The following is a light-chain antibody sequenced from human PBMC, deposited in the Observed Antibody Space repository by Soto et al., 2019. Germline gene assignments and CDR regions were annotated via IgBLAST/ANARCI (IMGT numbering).Light chain of an antibody. CDR2: LNSDGSH. CDR3: QTWGSGIRVV. V-gene: IGLV4-69*01. Sequence: QLVLTQSPSASASLGASVKLTCTLSSGHSSYAIAWHQQQPEKGPRYLMKLNSDGSHSKGDGIPDRFSGSSSGAERYLTISSPQSEDEADCYCQTWGSGIRVVFGGGTKLTVL. CDR1: SGHSSYA. J-gene: IGLJ2*01.